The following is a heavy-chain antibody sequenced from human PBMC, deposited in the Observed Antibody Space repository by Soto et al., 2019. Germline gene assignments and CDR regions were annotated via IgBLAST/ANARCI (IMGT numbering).Heavy chain of an antibody. D-gene: IGHD3-3*01. Sequence: GGSLRLSCAASGFTFSSYAMHWVRQAPGKGLEWVAVISYDGSNKYYADSVKGRFTISRDNSKNTLYLQMNSLRAEDTAVCYCARARVLRFLEWLSLWGQGTLVTVSS. CDR2: ISYDGSNK. CDR1: GFTFSSYA. CDR3: ARARVLRFLEWLSL. J-gene: IGHJ4*02. V-gene: IGHV3-30-3*01.